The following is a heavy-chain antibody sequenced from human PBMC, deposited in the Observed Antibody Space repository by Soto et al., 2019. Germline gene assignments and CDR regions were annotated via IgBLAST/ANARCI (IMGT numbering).Heavy chain of an antibody. Sequence: EVPLVESGGGLVQPGGSLRLSCAASGFSFSSIWMHWVRQAPGKGLLWVSRINTDGSSTSYAGSVKGRFTISRDNTKNTLYLQMNSLRAEDTAVYYCARDLPGGWGQGTMVTVSS. CDR3: ARDLPGG. CDR1: GFSFSSIW. V-gene: IGHV3-74*01. J-gene: IGHJ3*01. CDR2: INTDGSST.